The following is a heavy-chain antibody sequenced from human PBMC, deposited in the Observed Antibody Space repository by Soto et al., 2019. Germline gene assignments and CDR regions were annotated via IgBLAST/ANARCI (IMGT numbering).Heavy chain of an antibody. J-gene: IGHJ4*02. CDR3: ARGGGYYYGWGSYGDY. CDR2: IWYDGSNK. Sequence: PGGSLRLSCAASGFTLSSYGMHWVRQAPGKGLEWVAVIWYDGSNKYYADSVKGRFTISRDNSKNTLYLQMNSLRAEDTAVYYCARGGGYYYGWGSYGDYWGQGTLVTVSS. CDR1: GFTLSSYG. V-gene: IGHV3-33*01. D-gene: IGHD3-10*01.